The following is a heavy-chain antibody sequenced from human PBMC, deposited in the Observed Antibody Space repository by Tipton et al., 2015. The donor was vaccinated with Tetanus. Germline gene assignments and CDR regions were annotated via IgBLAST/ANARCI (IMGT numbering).Heavy chain of an antibody. CDR2: IRSKAYGGTT. CDR3: TRDLAVAGSVFDY. D-gene: IGHD6-19*01. V-gene: IGHV3-49*03. J-gene: IGHJ4*02. CDR1: GFTFGDYA. Sequence: SLRLSCIASGFTFGDYAMSWFRQAPGKGLEWVGFIRSKAYGGTTEYAASVKGRFTISRDDSKSIAYLQMNSLKTEDTAVYYCTRDLAVAGSVFDYWGQGTLVTVSS.